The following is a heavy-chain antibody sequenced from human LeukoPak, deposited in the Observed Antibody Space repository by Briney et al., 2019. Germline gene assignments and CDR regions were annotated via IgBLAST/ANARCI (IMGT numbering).Heavy chain of an antibody. CDR2: IYYSGST. V-gene: IGHV4-59*01. Sequence: SETLSLTCTVSGGSISSYYWSWIRQPPGKGLEWIGYIYYSGSTNYNPSLKSRVTISVDTSKNQFSLKLSSVTAADTAVYYCAREIAERGINWFDPWGQGALVTVSS. D-gene: IGHD6-13*01. J-gene: IGHJ5*02. CDR3: AREIAERGINWFDP. CDR1: GGSISSYY.